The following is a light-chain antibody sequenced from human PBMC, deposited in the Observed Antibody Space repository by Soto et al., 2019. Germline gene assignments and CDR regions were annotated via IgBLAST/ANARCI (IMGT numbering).Light chain of an antibody. CDR3: SSYTSSSTRV. V-gene: IGLV2-14*01. Sequence: QSVLTQPASVSGSPGQSITISCKGTSSDVGGFNYVSWYQQHPGKAPKLIIYEVSNRPSGVSNRFSGSKSGNTASLTISGLQAEDEADYFCSSYTSSSTRVFGGGTKLTVL. J-gene: IGLJ2*01. CDR1: SSDVGGFNY. CDR2: EVS.